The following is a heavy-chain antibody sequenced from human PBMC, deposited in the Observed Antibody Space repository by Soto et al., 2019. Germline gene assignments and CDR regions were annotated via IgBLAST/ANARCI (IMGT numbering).Heavy chain of an antibody. Sequence: QVHLVQSGAEVKSPGSAVKVSCKVSGAGDTFSNYGLNWMRQAPGQGLEWMGGTIPAFGTANYAQKFQGSVTRTADKSPTTAYMELSSLRSDDTAVYYCWRHDKTALPPLDSWGQGTLVSVSS. V-gene: IGHV1-69*06. CDR1: GAGDTFSNYG. CDR3: WRHDKTALPPLDS. CDR2: TIPAFGTA. D-gene: IGHD1-1*01. J-gene: IGHJ4*02.